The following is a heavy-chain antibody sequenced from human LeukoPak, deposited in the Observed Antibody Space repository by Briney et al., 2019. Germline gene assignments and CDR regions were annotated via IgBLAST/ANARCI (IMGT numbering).Heavy chain of an antibody. Sequence: GESLKISCKGSGYSFTSYWIGWVRQMPGKGLEWMGIIYPGDSDTRYNPSFQGQVTISADKSISTAYLQWSSLKASDTAMYYCARQGVDTAMVNAFDIWGQGTMVTVSS. J-gene: IGHJ3*02. CDR1: GYSFTSYW. D-gene: IGHD5-18*01. V-gene: IGHV5-51*01. CDR2: IYPGDSDT. CDR3: ARQGVDTAMVNAFDI.